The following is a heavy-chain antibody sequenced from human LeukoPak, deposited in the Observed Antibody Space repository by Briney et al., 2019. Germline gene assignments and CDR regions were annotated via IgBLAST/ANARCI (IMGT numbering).Heavy chain of an antibody. Sequence: GGSLRLSCAASGFTFSSYGMHWVRQAPGKGLEWVAVISYDGSNKYYADSVKGRFTISRDNSKNTLYLQMNSLRAEDTAVYYCAKDQYYGESFDYWGQGTLVTVSS. CDR1: GFTFSSYG. CDR2: ISYDGSNK. CDR3: AKDQYYGESFDY. V-gene: IGHV3-30*18. D-gene: IGHD4-17*01. J-gene: IGHJ4*02.